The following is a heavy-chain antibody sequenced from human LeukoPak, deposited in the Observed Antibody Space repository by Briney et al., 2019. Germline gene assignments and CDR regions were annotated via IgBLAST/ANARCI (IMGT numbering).Heavy chain of an antibody. Sequence: SVKVSCKASGGTFSSYAISWVRQAPGQGLEWMGSIIPIFGIANYAQKFQGRVTITADKSTSTAYMELSSLRSEDTAVYYCARGRYYYDSSGYYYVDDDYWGQGTLVTVSS. CDR3: ARGRYYYDSSGYYYVDDDY. CDR1: GGTFSSYA. V-gene: IGHV1-69*04. D-gene: IGHD3-22*01. CDR2: IIPIFGIA. J-gene: IGHJ4*02.